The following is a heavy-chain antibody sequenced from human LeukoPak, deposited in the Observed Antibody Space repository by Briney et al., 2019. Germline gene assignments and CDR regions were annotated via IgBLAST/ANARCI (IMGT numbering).Heavy chain of an antibody. CDR3: AREARGMAVAGTFVY. D-gene: IGHD6-19*01. Sequence: SETLSLTCTASGASITTTLYYWVWARQSPGKGLEWIGSFYYGGITYYHPSLKSRVTVSVDTSRSQFSLKLISVTAADTAVYYCAREARGMAVAGTFVYWGQGTLVTVSS. J-gene: IGHJ4*02. V-gene: IGHV4-39*07. CDR2: FYYGGIT. CDR1: GASITTTLYY.